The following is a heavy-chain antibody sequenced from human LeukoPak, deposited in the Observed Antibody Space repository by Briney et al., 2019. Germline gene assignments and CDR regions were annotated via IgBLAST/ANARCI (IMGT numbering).Heavy chain of an antibody. CDR3: ARPRLTAAGTTDY. Sequence: PGGSLRLSCAASGFTFSSYSMNWVRQAPGKGLEWVSSISSSSYIYYADSVKGRFTISRDNAKNSLYLQMNSLRAEDTAVYYCARPRLTAAGTTDYWGQGTLVTVSS. J-gene: IGHJ4*02. CDR2: ISSSSYI. V-gene: IGHV3-21*01. D-gene: IGHD6-13*01. CDR1: GFTFSSYS.